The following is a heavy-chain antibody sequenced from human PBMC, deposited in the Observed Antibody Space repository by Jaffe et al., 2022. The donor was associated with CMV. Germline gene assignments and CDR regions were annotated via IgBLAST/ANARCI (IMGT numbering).Heavy chain of an antibody. V-gene: IGHV1-2*02. CDR2: INPNSGGT. CDR3: ARDRVQQWLVDRYYGMDV. J-gene: IGHJ6*02. CDR1: GYTFTGYY. Sequence: QVQLVQSGAEVKKPGASVKVSCKASGYTFTGYYMHWVRQAPGQGLEWMGWINPNSGGTNYAQKFQGRVTMTRDTSISTAYMELSRLRSDDTAVYYCARDRVQQWLVDRYYGMDVWGQGTTVTVSS. D-gene: IGHD6-19*01.